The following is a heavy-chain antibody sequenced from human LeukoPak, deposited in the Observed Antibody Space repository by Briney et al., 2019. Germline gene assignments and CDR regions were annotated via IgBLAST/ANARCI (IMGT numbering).Heavy chain of an antibody. CDR3: AKDGASGSYYADPYYFDY. V-gene: IGHV3-23*01. CDR1: GFTFADYA. D-gene: IGHD3-10*01. Sequence: PGGSLRLSCAASGFTFADYAMDWVRQAPGKGLEWVSAISGTSGSTYYADSVKGRFTIFRDNSKNTLYLQMNSLRAEDTAVYYCAKDGASGSYYADPYYFDYWGQGTLVTVSS. CDR2: ISGTSGST. J-gene: IGHJ4*02.